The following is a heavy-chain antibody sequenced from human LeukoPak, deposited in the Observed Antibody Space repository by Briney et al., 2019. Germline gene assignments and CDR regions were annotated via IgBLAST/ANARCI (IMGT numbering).Heavy chain of an antibody. CDR1: GGSISSGGYS. CDR2: IYHTGNT. V-gene: IGHV4-30-2*01. CDR3: ARARESMATAGSYFDY. Sequence: PSETLSLTCDVSGGSISSGGYSWSWIRHPPGSGLDWIGYIYHTGNTNYNPSLKSRVTISVARSKNQFSLRLSSVTAADTAVYYCARARESMATAGSYFDYWGQGTLVTVSS. D-gene: IGHD6-6*01. J-gene: IGHJ4*02.